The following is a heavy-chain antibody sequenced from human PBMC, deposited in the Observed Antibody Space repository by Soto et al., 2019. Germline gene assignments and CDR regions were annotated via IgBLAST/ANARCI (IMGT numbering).Heavy chain of an antibody. CDR1: GDSISRSHW. J-gene: IGHJ4*02. CDR3: ARVRYDRSGFDH. CDR2: ISHSGIT. V-gene: IGHV4-4*02. Sequence: QVQLQESDPGLVRPSGALSVTCAVSGDSISRSHWWSWVRQSPGKGLEWIGEISHSGITNYNPPLKSRVTISGDKSKNQLSLKLTSVTAADTAVYYCARVRYDRSGFDHWGQGTLVSVSS. D-gene: IGHD3-22*01.